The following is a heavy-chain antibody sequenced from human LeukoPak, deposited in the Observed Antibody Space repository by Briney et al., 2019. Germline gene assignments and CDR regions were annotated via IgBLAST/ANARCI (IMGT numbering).Heavy chain of an antibody. D-gene: IGHD2-2*01. V-gene: IGHV4-39*01. CDR3: ARHLYPQLVY. Sequence: SETLSLICTVSGGSISSSSYYWGWIRQPPGKGLEWIGSIYYSGSTYYNPSLKSRVTISVDTSKNQFSLKLSSVTAADTAVYYCARHLYPQLVYWAGRTLVTVSS. CDR2: IYYSGST. J-gene: IGHJ4*02. CDR1: GGSISSSSYY.